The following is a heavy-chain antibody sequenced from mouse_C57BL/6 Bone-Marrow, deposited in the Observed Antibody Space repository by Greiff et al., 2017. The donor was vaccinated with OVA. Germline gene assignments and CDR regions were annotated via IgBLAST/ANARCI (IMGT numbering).Heavy chain of an antibody. CDR2: IRSKSNNYAT. CDR3: VRQESYYYGRGFAY. J-gene: IGHJ3*01. D-gene: IGHD1-1*01. V-gene: IGHV10-1*01. CDR1: GFSFNTYA. Sequence: EVQGVESGGGLVQPKGSLKLSCAASGFSFNTYAMNWVRQATGQGLEWVARIRSKSNNYATSSADSMKDRFTISRDDSESMLYLQMNNLKTEDTAIYYCVRQESYYYGRGFAYWGQGTLVTVSA.